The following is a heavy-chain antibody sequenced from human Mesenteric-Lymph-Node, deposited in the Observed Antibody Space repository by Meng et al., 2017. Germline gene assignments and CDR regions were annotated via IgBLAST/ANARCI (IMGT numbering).Heavy chain of an antibody. V-gene: IGHV3-48*03. CDR3: ARVTNYYHNSGYFVGSLDL. CDR1: GFIFSNYE. CDR2: IGTSGTTI. J-gene: IGHJ5*02. Sequence: GESLKISCAASGFIFSNYEMNWVRQAPGKGLEWLSYIGTSGTTIYYADSVKGRFTISRDNAKNSLYLQMNTLRAEDTAVYYCARVTNYYHNSGYFVGSLDLWGQGTVVTVSS. D-gene: IGHD3-22*01.